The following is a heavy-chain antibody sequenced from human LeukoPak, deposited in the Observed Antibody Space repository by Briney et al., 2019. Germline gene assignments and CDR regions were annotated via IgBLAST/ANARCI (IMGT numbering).Heavy chain of an antibody. V-gene: IGHV1-2*02. CDR2: INPNSGGT. CDR1: GYTFTGYY. J-gene: IGHJ4*02. D-gene: IGHD4-17*01. Sequence: GASVKVSCKASGYTFTGYYMHWVRQAPGQGLEWMGWINPNSGGTNYAQKFQGRVTMTGDASISTAYMELSSLRSEDTAVYYCARGKSATVTNDYWGQGTLVTVSS. CDR3: ARGKSATVTNDY.